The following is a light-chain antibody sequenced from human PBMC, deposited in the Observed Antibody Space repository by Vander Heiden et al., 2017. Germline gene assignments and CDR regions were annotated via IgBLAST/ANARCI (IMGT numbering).Light chain of an antibody. Sequence: IQLPQSSSSLAASVGDRVTISCRASQSISSYLNWQQQKPGKATKLMNYAASSLKSGVPSRFSGSGSGTDSPLTISSLPPEDFATYYCQQSYSTPYSFGPGARLEIK. V-gene: IGKV1-39*01. J-gene: IGKJ2*03. CDR2: AAS. CDR3: QQSYSTPYS. CDR1: QSISSY.